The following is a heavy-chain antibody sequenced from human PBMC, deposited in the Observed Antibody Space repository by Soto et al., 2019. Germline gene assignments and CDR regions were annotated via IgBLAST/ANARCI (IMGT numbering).Heavy chain of an antibody. CDR2: ISYDGSNE. Sequence: QVQLVESGGGVVQPGRSLRLSCAASGFTFSSYGMHWVRQAPGKGLEWVAIISYDGSNEYYADSVKGRFTISRDNSKNTLYLQMNSLRAEDTAVYYCAKDWATVTTGWYFDLWGRGTLVTVSS. J-gene: IGHJ2*01. CDR1: GFTFSSYG. D-gene: IGHD4-17*01. CDR3: AKDWATVTTGWYFDL. V-gene: IGHV3-30*18.